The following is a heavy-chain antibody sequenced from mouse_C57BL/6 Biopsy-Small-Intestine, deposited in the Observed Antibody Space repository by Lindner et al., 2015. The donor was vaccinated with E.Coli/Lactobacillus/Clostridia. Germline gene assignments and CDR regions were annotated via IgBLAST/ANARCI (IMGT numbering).Heavy chain of an antibody. D-gene: IGHD2-4*01. CDR3: ARSLYDYDGYYFDY. Sequence: VQLQESGPELVKPGASVKIPCKASGYTFTDYNMDWVKQSHGKSLEWIGDINPNNGGTIYNQKFKGKATLTVDKSSSTAYMELRSLTSEDTAVYYCARSLYDYDGYYFDYWGQGTTLTVSS. V-gene: IGHV1-18*01. CDR2: INPNNGGT. CDR1: GYTFTDYN. J-gene: IGHJ2*01.